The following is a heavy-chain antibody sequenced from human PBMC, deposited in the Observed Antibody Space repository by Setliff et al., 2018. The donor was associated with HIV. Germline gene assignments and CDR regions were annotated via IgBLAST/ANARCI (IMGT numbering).Heavy chain of an antibody. CDR3: ARDPYYSGYDYPYDGWRAFDI. J-gene: IGHJ3*02. V-gene: IGHV4-59*01. CDR1: GDSIGTYY. CDR2: FYYGGST. Sequence: SETLSLTCSVSGDSIGTYYWNWIRQTPGKRLEWIGFFYYGGSTDYNPALKNRVAISVDTSRNRVSLKMTSVTAADTAVYYCARDPYYSGYDYPYDGWRAFDIWGQGTMVTVSS. D-gene: IGHD5-12*01.